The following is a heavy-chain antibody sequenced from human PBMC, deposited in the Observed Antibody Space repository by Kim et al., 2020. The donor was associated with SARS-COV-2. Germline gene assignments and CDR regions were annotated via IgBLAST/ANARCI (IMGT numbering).Heavy chain of an antibody. CDR3: ARYRYSNYRYFDY. CDR1: GFTFSSYW. Sequence: GGSLRLSCAASGFTFSSYWMSWVRQAPGKGLEWVANIKQDGSEKYYVDSVKGRFTISRDNAKNSLYLQMNSLRAEDTAVYYCARYRYSNYRYFDYWGQGTLVTVSS. V-gene: IGHV3-7*03. CDR2: IKQDGSEK. D-gene: IGHD4-4*01. J-gene: IGHJ4*02.